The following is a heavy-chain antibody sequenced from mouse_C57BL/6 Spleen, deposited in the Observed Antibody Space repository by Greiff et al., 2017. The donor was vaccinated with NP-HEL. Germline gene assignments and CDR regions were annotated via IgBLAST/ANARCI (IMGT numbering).Heavy chain of an antibody. CDR2: IHPNSGST. CDR3: ARRFYMGYAMDY. Sequence: VQLQQPGAELVKPGASVKLSCKASGYTFTSYWMHWVKQRPGQGLAWIGMIHPNSGSTNYNEKFKSKATLTVDKSSSTAYMQLSSLTSEDSAVYYCARRFYMGYAMDYWGQGTSVTVSS. V-gene: IGHV1-64*01. D-gene: IGHD1-1*02. J-gene: IGHJ4*01. CDR1: GYTFTSYW.